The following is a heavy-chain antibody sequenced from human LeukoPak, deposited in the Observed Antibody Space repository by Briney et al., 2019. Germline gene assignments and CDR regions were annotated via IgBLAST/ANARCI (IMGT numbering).Heavy chain of an antibody. D-gene: IGHD3-3*01. CDR3: ARDYTIFGVVPEYYFDS. CDR1: GYTFTGYY. J-gene: IGHJ4*02. V-gene: IGHV1-2*02. Sequence: ASVKVSCKASGYTFTGYYMHWVRQDPGQGLEWMGCLYPNSGGTNYAQKFQGRVTMTRDTSISTAFMELSRLRSDDTAVYYCARDYTIFGVVPEYYFDSWGQGTLVTVSS. CDR2: LYPNSGGT.